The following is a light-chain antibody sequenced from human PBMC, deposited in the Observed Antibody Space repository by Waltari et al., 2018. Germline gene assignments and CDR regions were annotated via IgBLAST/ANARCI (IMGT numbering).Light chain of an antibody. J-gene: IGLJ2*01. CDR3: QSHDSSLSGSV. V-gene: IGLV1-40*01. Sequence: QSVLTQPPSLSGAPGQRVTISCTGSRSNIGAGYDVHWYQQLPGTAPKLLICGNNNRPSGVPDRFSGSRSGTSASLAITGLQAEDEADYYCQSHDSSLSGSVFGGGTKLTVL. CDR1: RSNIGAGYD. CDR2: GNN.